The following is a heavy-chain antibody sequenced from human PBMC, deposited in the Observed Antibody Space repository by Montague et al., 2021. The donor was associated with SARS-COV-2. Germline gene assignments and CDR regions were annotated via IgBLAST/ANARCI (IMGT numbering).Heavy chain of an antibody. Sequence: SETLSLTYTVSGGSISSYYWSWIRQPPGKGLEWIGYIYYSGSTNYNPSLKSRVTISVDTSKNQFSLKLSSVTAADTAVYYCARRGVVPAGMEYYYYCMDVWGQGTTVTVSS. D-gene: IGHD2-2*01. CDR3: ARRGVVPAGMEYYYYCMDV. V-gene: IGHV4-59*08. J-gene: IGHJ6*02. CDR2: IYYSGST. CDR1: GGSISSYY.